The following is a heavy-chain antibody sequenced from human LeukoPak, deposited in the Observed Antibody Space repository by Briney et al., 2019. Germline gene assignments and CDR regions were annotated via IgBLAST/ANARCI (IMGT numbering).Heavy chain of an antibody. Sequence: GGSLRLSCAASGFTFSDSAMTWVRQAPGKGLEWVSLISASGVSTYYADSVRGRFTISRDNSNDTLYLQMNNLRAVDTAVYYCAKDGRYYFGSGTYPFYSWGQGTLVTVSS. D-gene: IGHD3-10*01. CDR1: GFTFSDSA. CDR3: AKDGRYYFGSGTYPFYS. J-gene: IGHJ5*01. CDR2: ISASGVST. V-gene: IGHV3-23*01.